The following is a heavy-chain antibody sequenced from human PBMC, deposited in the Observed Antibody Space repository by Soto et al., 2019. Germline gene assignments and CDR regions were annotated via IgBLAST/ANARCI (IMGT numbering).Heavy chain of an antibody. V-gene: IGHV4-31*03. CDR2: IYYSGNT. CDR1: GGSIRSGGYY. Sequence: TSETLSLTCTVSGGSIRSGGYYWSWVRQNPRKGLEWIGNIYYSGNTYYNPSLKSRLTTSVDTSKNQFSLNLSSVTAADTAVYYCARDRLMATAGTARHYFGLDVWGQGTTVTVSS. J-gene: IGHJ6*02. CDR3: ARDRLMATAGTARHYFGLDV. D-gene: IGHD5-18*01.